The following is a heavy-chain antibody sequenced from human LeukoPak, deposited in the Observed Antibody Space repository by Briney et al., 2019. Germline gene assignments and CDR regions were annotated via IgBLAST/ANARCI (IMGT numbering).Heavy chain of an antibody. D-gene: IGHD3-10*02. V-gene: IGHV3-53*01. J-gene: IGHJ6*04. CDR2: IYSDDT. CDR1: GFTVSSNS. CDR3: AELGITMIGGV. Sequence: GGSLRLSCTVSGFTVSSNSMSWVRPAPGKGLEWVSFIYSDDTHYSDSVKGRFTISRDNAKNSLYLQMNRRRAEDTAVYYCAELGITMIGGVWGKGTTVTISS.